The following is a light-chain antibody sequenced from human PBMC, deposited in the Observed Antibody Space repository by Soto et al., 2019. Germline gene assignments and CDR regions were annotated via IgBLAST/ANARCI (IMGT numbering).Light chain of an antibody. Sequence: QSVLTQPASVSGSPGQSITISCTGTSSDVGGYNYVSWYQQRPGKAPKLMIYEVSNRPSGVSNRFSGSKSGNTASLTISGLQTEDEADYYCNSYTSSSTRVFGTGTRSPS. CDR2: EVS. V-gene: IGLV2-14*01. CDR3: NSYTSSSTRV. J-gene: IGLJ1*01. CDR1: SSDVGGYNY.